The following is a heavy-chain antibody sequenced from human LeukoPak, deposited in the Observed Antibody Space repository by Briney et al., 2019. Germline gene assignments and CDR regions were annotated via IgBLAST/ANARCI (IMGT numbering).Heavy chain of an antibody. Sequence: GESLKISCKGSGYSFTSYWIGWVRQMPGKGLEWMGIIYPGDSDTRYSPSFQGQVTTSADKSISTAYLQWSSLKAPDTAMYYCARHASVTRNNWFDPWGQGTLVTVSS. CDR3: ARHASVTRNNWFDP. CDR1: GYSFTSYW. J-gene: IGHJ5*02. V-gene: IGHV5-51*01. D-gene: IGHD3-16*01. CDR2: IYPGDSDT.